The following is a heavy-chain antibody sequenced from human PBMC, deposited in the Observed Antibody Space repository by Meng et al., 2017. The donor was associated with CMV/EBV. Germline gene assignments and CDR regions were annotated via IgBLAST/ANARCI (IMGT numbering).Heavy chain of an antibody. J-gene: IGHJ4*02. V-gene: IGHV4-61*01. CDR1: GSYY. D-gene: IGHD3-3*01. CDR2: IYYSGSS. CDR3: ASYYDFWSGYFSGRPRDYFDY. Sequence: GSYYWSWIRHPPGKGLEWIGYIYYSGSSNYNPSLKSRVTISVDTSKNQFSLKLSSVTAADTAVYYCASYYDFWSGYFSGRPRDYFDYWGQGTLVTVSS.